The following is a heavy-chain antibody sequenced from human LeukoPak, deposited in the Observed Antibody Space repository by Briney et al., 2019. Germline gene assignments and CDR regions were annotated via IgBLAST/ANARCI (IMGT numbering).Heavy chain of an antibody. D-gene: IGHD6-19*01. CDR3: ARDRGSGWFVY. V-gene: IGHV1-18*01. Sequence: ASVKVSCKASGYTFTSYGISGVRQAPGQGLEGLGWISTYNGNTHYAQKLQGRVTMTTHPSTTTAYMELRSLRSDDTAVYYCARDRGSGWFVYWGQGTLVTVSS. J-gene: IGHJ4*02. CDR1: GYTFTSYG. CDR2: ISTYNGNT.